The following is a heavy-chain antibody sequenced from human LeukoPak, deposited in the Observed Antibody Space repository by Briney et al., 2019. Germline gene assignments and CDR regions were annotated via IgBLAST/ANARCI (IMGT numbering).Heavy chain of an antibody. J-gene: IGHJ4*02. D-gene: IGHD4-17*01. V-gene: IGHV4-59*01. CDR2: IYYSGST. Sequence: PSETLSLTCTVSGGSISSYYWSWIRQPPGKGLEWIGYIYYSGSTNYNPSLKSRVTISVDTSKNQFSLKLSSVTAADTAVYYCARDNYGDSLDYWGQGTLVTVSS. CDR1: GGSISSYY. CDR3: ARDNYGDSLDY.